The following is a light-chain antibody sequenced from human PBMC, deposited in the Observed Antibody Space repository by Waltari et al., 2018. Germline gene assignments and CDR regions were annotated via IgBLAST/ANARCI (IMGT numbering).Light chain of an antibody. CDR1: QGVRNH. V-gene: IGKV1-33*01. J-gene: IGKJ3*01. Sequence: IQMTQSPSSLSASVGDRVTITCQASQGVRNHLSWYQHKPGNAPKLLFTGASTLEIGVPSRFSATGYGTHFTFIITSLQPEDVGTYYCQQYDNLRFTFGPGTKVDL. CDR3: QQYDNLRFT. CDR2: GAS.